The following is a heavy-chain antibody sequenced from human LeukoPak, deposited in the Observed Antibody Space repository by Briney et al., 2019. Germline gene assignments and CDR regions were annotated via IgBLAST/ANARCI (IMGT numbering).Heavy chain of an antibody. J-gene: IGHJ4*02. Sequence: PGGSLRLSCAASGFTFSSSAMSWVRQAPGKGLEWVSTVSGSGYSTYYADSVQGRFTISRDNSKNTLYLQMNSLRAEDTAIYYCAKAGRYDSSGGGVIDYWGQGTLVTVSS. CDR2: VSGSGYST. V-gene: IGHV3-23*01. CDR1: GFTFSSSA. CDR3: AKAGRYDSSGGGVIDY. D-gene: IGHD3-22*01.